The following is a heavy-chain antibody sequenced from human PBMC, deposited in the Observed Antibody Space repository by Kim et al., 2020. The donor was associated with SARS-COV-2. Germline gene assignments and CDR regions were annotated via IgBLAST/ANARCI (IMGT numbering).Heavy chain of an antibody. D-gene: IGHD3-22*01. CDR2: IYWDDDK. CDR3: ARVSAGYYDSSGYGIDFDY. CDR1: GFSLSTSGVG. Sequence: SGPTLVNPTQTLTLTCTSSGFSLSTSGVGVGWIRQPPGKALEWLALIYWDDDKRYSPSLKSRLTITKDTSKNQVVLTMTNMDPVDTATYYCARVSAGYYDSSGYGIDFDYWGQGTLVTVSS. V-gene: IGHV2-5*02. J-gene: IGHJ4*02.